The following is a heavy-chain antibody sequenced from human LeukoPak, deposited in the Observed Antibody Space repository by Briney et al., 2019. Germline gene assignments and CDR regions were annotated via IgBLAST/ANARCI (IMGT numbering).Heavy chain of an antibody. CDR1: GGSINTYY. V-gene: IGHV4-59*08. CDR3: ARAGGAPHGDYEFDF. CDR2: IYSSGST. D-gene: IGHD4-17*01. J-gene: IGHJ4*02. Sequence: SETLSLTCTVSGGSINTYYWGWIRQPSGKGLEWIGNIYSSGSTNHNPSLKSRVTISVDTSKNQFSLKLTSVTAADTAIYYCARAGGAPHGDYEFDFWGQGTLVTVSS.